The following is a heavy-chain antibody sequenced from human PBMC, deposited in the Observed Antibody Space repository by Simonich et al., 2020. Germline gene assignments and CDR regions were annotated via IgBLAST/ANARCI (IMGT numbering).Heavy chain of an antibody. CDR3: ARDVDTAMVFDY. V-gene: IGHV3-21*01. J-gene: IGHJ4*02. Sequence: EVQLVESGGGLVKPGGSLRLSCAASGFTFISSSMNWVRQAPGKGSEWVSSISSISSYIYYTDSVKGRFTISRDNAKNSLYLQMNSLRAEDTAVYYCARDVDTAMVFDYWGQGTLVTVSS. D-gene: IGHD5-18*01. CDR2: ISSISSYI. CDR1: GFTFISSS.